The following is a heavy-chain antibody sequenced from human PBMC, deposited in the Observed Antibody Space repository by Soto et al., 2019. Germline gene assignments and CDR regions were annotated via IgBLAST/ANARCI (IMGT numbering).Heavy chain of an antibody. V-gene: IGHV1-69*02. CDR1: GGTFSSYT. Sequence: QVQLVQSGAEVKKPGSSVNVSCKASGGTFSSYTFSWERQAPGQGLEWMGRIIPILGIANYAQKFQGRVTITADKSTSTAYMELSSLRSGDTAVYYCAMEYCSSTSCYRDYWGQGTLVTVSS. J-gene: IGHJ4*02. D-gene: IGHD2-2*02. CDR3: AMEYCSSTSCYRDY. CDR2: IIPILGIA.